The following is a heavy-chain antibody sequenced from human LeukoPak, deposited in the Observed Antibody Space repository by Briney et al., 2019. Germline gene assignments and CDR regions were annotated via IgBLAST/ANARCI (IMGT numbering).Heavy chain of an antibody. CDR2: IIPIFGTA. CDR3: ARGELWFGELPKSLDY. J-gene: IGHJ4*02. CDR1: GGTFSSYA. D-gene: IGHD3-10*01. V-gene: IGHV1-69*13. Sequence: GASVKVSRKASGGTFSSYAISWVRQAPGQGLEWMGGIIPIFGTANYAQKFQGRVTITADESTSTAYMELSSLRSEDTAVYYCARGELWFGELPKSLDYWGQGTLVTVSS.